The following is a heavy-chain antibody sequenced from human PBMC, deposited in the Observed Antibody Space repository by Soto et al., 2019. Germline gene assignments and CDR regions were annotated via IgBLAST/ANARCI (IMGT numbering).Heavy chain of an antibody. CDR1: GFTFSSYA. Sequence: GGSLRLSCAASGFTFSSYAMHWVRQAPGKGLEWVAVISYDGSNKYYADSVKGRFTISRDNSKNTLYLQMNSLRAEDTAVYYCARDLRGYSSGWSAVGYWGQGTLVTVSS. J-gene: IGHJ4*02. V-gene: IGHV3-30-3*01. D-gene: IGHD6-19*01. CDR3: ARDLRGYSSGWSAVGY. CDR2: ISYDGSNK.